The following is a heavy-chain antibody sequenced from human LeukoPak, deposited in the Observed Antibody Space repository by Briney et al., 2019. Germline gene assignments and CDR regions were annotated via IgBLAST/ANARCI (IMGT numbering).Heavy chain of an antibody. D-gene: IGHD2-15*01. CDR1: GGSISSSSYY. CDR2: IYYSGST. Sequence: PSETLSLTCTVSGGSISSSSYYWGWIRQPPGKGLEWIGSIYYSGSTYYNPSLKSRVTISVDTSKNQFSLKLSSVTAADTAVYYCASGGRAFDIWGQGTLVTVSS. V-gene: IGHV4-39*07. J-gene: IGHJ3*02. CDR3: ASGGRAFDI.